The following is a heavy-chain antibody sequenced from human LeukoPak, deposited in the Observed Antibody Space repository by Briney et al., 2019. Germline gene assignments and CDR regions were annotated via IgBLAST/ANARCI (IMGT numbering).Heavy chain of an antibody. CDR2: IYYSGST. Sequence: SETLSLTCTVSGGSISSYYWSWIRQLPGKGLEWIGYIYYSGSTNYNPSLKSRVTISVDTSKNQFSLKLSSVTAADTAVYYCARQGSYDFWSGYYRDYYYGMDVWGQGTTVTVSS. CDR1: GGSISSYY. CDR3: ARQGSYDFWSGYYRDYYYGMDV. D-gene: IGHD3-3*01. V-gene: IGHV4-59*08. J-gene: IGHJ6*02.